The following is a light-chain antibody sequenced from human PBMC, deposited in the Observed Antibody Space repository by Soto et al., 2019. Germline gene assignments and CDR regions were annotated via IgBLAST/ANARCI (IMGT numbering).Light chain of an antibody. CDR1: QSVSYY. J-gene: IGKJ1*01. Sequence: ENVMTQSQGTLSLSPVEGDPLXYRASQSVSYYLAWYQQKPGQAPRLLIYHTSNRATGIPARFSGSGSGTDFTLTISSLEPEDFAVYYCQQYHNWPRTFAQGTKVDIK. V-gene: IGKV3-11*01. CDR3: QQYHNWPRT. CDR2: HTS.